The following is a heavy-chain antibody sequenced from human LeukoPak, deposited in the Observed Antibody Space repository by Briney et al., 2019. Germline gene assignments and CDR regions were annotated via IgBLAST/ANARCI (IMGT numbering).Heavy chain of an antibody. Sequence: PGGSLRLSCAASGFTFTSYSMTWVRQAPGKGLEWVSAISASGSNTYSADSVEGRFTISRDNSKNTVYLQMNSLTAEDTAVYYCAKDREVRGYYGLDVWGQGTTVTVSS. D-gene: IGHD3-10*01. J-gene: IGHJ6*02. CDR1: GFTFTSYS. CDR3: AKDREVRGYYGLDV. V-gene: IGHV3-23*01. CDR2: ISASGSNT.